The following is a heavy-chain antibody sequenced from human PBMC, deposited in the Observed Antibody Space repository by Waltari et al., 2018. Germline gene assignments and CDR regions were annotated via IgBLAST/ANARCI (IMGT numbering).Heavy chain of an antibody. Sequence: QVQLVESGGGVVQPGGSLRLSCAASGFTFSSYGMHWVRQAPGKGLEWVAFIRYDGSNKYYADSVKGRFTISRDNSKNTLYLQMNSLRAEDTAVYYCAILPVGATLDYWGQGTLVTVSS. CDR3: AILPVGATLDY. CDR2: IRYDGSNK. CDR1: GFTFSSYG. J-gene: IGHJ4*02. V-gene: IGHV3-30*02. D-gene: IGHD1-26*01.